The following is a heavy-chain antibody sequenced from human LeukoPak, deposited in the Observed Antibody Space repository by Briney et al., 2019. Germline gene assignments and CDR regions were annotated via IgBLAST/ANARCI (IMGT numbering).Heavy chain of an antibody. J-gene: IGHJ4*02. Sequence: SETLSLTXTVSGGSISSGSYYWSWIRQPAGKGLEWIGRIYTSGSTNYNPSLKSRVTISVDTSKNQFSLKLSSVTAADTAVYYCARGGVTWTFDYWGQGTLVTVSS. D-gene: IGHD2-21*02. CDR3: ARGGVTWTFDY. CDR2: IYTSGST. CDR1: GGSISSGSYY. V-gene: IGHV4-61*02.